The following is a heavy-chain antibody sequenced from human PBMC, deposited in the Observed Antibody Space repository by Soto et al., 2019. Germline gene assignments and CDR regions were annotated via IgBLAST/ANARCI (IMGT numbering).Heavy chain of an antibody. J-gene: IGHJ4*02. Sequence: QVQLVQSGAEVKKPGSSVKVSCKASGGTFSSYAISWVRQAPGQGLEWMGGIIPIFGTANYAQKFKGRVTITADESTSTDYMELSSRRSEDTAVYYCARDLGCSGGSCSDYWGQGTLVTVSS. CDR2: IIPIFGTA. CDR3: ARDLGCSGGSCSDY. CDR1: GGTFSSYA. D-gene: IGHD2-15*01. V-gene: IGHV1-69*01.